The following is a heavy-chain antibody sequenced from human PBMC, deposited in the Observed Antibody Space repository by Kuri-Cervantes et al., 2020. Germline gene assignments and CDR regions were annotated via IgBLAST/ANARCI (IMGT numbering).Heavy chain of an antibody. J-gene: IGHJ6*02. CDR1: GGSISSYY. Sequence: SETLSLTCTVSGGSISSYYWSWIRQPPGKGLEWIRYIYYSGSTNYNPSLKSRVTISVDTSKNQFSLKLSSVTAADTAVYYCARGSRYYGSGILGGMDVWGQGTTVTVSS. CDR3: ARGSRYYGSGILGGMDV. V-gene: IGHV4-59*01. CDR2: IYYSGST. D-gene: IGHD3-10*01.